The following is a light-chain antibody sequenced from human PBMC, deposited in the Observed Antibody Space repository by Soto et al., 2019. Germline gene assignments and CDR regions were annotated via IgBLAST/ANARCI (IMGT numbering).Light chain of an antibody. CDR1: QSISSW. J-gene: IGKJ4*01. CDR2: NAS. CDR3: QQYKSYPLT. V-gene: IGKV1-5*03. Sequence: DIQMTQSPSTLSASVGDRVTITCRASQSISSWLAWYQQKPGKAPNLLIYNASTLESGVPSRFSGSGSGTEFILTISSVQPDDFATYYCQQYKSYPLTFGGGTKVDIK.